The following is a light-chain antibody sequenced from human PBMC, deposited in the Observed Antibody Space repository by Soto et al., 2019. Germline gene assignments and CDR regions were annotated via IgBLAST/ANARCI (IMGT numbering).Light chain of an antibody. CDR2: DAS. J-gene: IGKJ4*01. V-gene: IGKV3-11*01. Sequence: EVVLTQSPATLSLSPGERATLSCRASESISRYLVWYQQKPGQAPRLLIYDASNRATGIPARFSGSGSGTDFSLTISSLEPEDFAVYYCQQRLTWPPLTFGGGTKIEMK. CDR3: QQRLTWPPLT. CDR1: ESISRY.